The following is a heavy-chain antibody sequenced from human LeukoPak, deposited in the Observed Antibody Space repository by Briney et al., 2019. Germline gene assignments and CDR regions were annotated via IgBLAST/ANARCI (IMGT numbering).Heavy chain of an antibody. D-gene: IGHD1-26*01. J-gene: IGHJ4*02. Sequence: VGSLRLSCAASGFTFSSYWMHWVRPAPGKGLVWVSRINADGSSTSYADSVKGRFTISRDNAKNTLYLQVDSLRVEDTAVYFCASHRYSGTYMANWGQGTLVTVSS. CDR3: ASHRYSGTYMAN. V-gene: IGHV3-74*01. CDR2: INADGSST. CDR1: GFTFSSYW.